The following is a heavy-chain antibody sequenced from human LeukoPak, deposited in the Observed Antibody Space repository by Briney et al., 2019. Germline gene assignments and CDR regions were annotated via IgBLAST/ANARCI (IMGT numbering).Heavy chain of an antibody. V-gene: IGHV4-39*07. J-gene: IGHJ6*03. Sequence: PSETLSLTCTVSGGSISSSSYYWGWICQPPGKGLEWIGSIYYSGSTYYNPSLKSRVTISVDTSKNQFSLKLSSVTAADTAVYYCARVLPKYYYYMDVWGKGTTVTVSS. CDR2: IYYSGST. CDR1: GGSISSSSYY. CDR3: ARVLPKYYYYMDV.